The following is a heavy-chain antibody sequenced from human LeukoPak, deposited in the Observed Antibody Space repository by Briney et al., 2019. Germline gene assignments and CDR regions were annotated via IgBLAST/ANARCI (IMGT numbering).Heavy chain of an antibody. D-gene: IGHD3-22*01. Sequence: PGRSLRLSCAASGFTFSNYGMHWVRQAPGKGLEWVAVIWCDGGNIDYVDSVKGRFTISRDNAKNTLYLQMNSLRAEDMALYYCAKDGPLRHSSGYRFDYWGQGTLVTVSS. J-gene: IGHJ4*02. V-gene: IGHV3-33*06. CDR2: IWCDGGNI. CDR1: GFTFSNYG. CDR3: AKDGPLRHSSGYRFDY.